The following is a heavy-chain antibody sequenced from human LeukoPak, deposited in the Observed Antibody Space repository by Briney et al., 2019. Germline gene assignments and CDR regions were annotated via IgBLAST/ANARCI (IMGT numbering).Heavy chain of an antibody. J-gene: IGHJ3*02. CDR2: INHSGST. D-gene: IGHD3-10*01. V-gene: IGHV4-34*01. CDR3: ARVGAYGPDAFDI. CDR1: GGSFSGYY. Sequence: PSETLSLTCAVYGGSFSGYYWSWIRQPPGKGLEWIGEINHSGSTNYNPSLKSRVTISVDTSKNQFSLKLSSVTAADTAVYYCARVGAYGPDAFDIWGQGTMVTVSS.